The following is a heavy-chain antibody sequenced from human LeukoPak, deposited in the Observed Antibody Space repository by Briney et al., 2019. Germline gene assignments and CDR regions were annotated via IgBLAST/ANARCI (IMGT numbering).Heavy chain of an antibody. J-gene: IGHJ4*02. CDR1: GDSVSSKNGA. Sequence: SQTLSLTCVISGDSVSSKNGAWNWIRQSPSRGLEWLGRTYYRSKWYNDYAESMEGSVTISQDTSKNQYSVHLHSMTPYDTAVYYCARDFGTTGWHTFDYWGQGTLVTVSS. CDR2: TYYRSKWYN. V-gene: IGHV6-1*01. CDR3: ARDFGTTGWHTFDY. D-gene: IGHD6-19*01.